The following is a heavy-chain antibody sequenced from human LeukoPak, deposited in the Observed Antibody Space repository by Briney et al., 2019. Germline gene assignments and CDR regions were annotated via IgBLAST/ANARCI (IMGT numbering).Heavy chain of an antibody. Sequence: PGGSLRLSCAASGFTFSSYAMSWVRQAPGKGLEWVSAISGSGGSTYYADSVKGRFTISRDNSKNTLYLQMSSLRAEDTAVYYCAKDEGVVVVAASGAGFFDIWGQGTMVTVSS. J-gene: IGHJ3*02. V-gene: IGHV3-23*01. CDR1: GFTFSSYA. CDR3: AKDEGVVVVAASGAGFFDI. CDR2: ISGSGGST. D-gene: IGHD2-15*01.